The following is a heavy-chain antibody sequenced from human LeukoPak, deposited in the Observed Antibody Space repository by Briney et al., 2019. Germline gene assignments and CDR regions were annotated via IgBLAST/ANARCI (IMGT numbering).Heavy chain of an antibody. Sequence: GGSLRLSCAASGFTFSGFSMSWVRQSPTKGLEWVANIKQDGSERYYVDSVKGRFTISRDNAKNSLSLQMNNLRVEDTAVYYCACVDRTLIDYWGQGTLVTVSS. CDR3: ACVDRTLIDY. CDR1: GFTFSGFS. J-gene: IGHJ4*02. V-gene: IGHV3-7*01. CDR2: IKQDGSER. D-gene: IGHD2-15*01.